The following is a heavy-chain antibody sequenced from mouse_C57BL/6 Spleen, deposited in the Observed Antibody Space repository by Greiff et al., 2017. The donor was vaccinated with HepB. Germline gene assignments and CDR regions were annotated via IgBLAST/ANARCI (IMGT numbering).Heavy chain of an antibody. CDR3: TTPGGLRRYAMDY. CDR2: IDPEDGDT. CDR1: GFNIKDYY. D-gene: IGHD2-4*01. J-gene: IGHJ4*01. Sequence: VHVKQSGAELVRPGASVKLSCTASGFNIKDYYMHWVKQRPEQGLEWIGRIDPEDGDTEYAPKFQGKATMTADTSSNTAYLQLSSLTSEDTAVYYCTTPGGLRRYAMDYWGQGTSVTVSS. V-gene: IGHV14-1*01.